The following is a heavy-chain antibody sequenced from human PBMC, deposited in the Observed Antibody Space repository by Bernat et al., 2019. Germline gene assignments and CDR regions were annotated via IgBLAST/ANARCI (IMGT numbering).Heavy chain of an antibody. CDR3: ARGSSYYDFWSGYPKDYGMDV. Sequence: QVQLVQSGAEVKKPGSSVKVSCKASGGTFSSYAISWVRQAPGQGLEWMGRIIPILGIANYAQKFQGRVTITADKSTSTAYMELSSLRSEDTAVYYCARGSSYYDFWSGYPKDYGMDVWGQGTTVTVSS. CDR1: GGTFSSYA. V-gene: IGHV1-69*04. J-gene: IGHJ6*02. CDR2: IIPILGIA. D-gene: IGHD3-3*01.